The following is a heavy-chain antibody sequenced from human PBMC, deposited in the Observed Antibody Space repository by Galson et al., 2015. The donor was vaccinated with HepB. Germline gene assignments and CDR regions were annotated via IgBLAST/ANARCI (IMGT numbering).Heavy chain of an antibody. CDR3: ARVGIPGAMFDADY. V-gene: IGHV3-33*05. CDR2: MTFDGYNK. Sequence: SLRLSCAASGYTFSCCGLHWVRQAPGKGLEWVATMTFDGYNKYYVDSVKGRFTLPRDSSKNTLYLQMNSLRAEDTAVYYCARVGIPGAMFDADYWGQGTLVTVSS. D-gene: IGHD2-2*01. CDR1: GYTFSCCG. J-gene: IGHJ4*02.